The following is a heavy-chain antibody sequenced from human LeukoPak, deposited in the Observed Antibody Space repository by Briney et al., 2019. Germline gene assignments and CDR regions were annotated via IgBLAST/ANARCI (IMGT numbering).Heavy chain of an antibody. CDR3: ARDSGIYCSSTSCHGAFDI. CDR1: GFTFSSYW. CDR2: IKEDGSEK. Sequence: GGSLRLSCAASGFTFSSYWMSWVRQAPGKGLEWVANIKEDGSEKYYVDSVKGRFTISRDNAKNPLYLQMNSLRAEDTAVYYCARDSGIYCSSTSCHGAFDIWGQGTMVTVSS. D-gene: IGHD2-2*01. J-gene: IGHJ3*02. V-gene: IGHV3-7*01.